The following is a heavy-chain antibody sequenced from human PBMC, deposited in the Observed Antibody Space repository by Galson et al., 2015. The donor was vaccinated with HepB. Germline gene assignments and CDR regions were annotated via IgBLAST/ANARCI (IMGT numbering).Heavy chain of an antibody. V-gene: IGHV1-2*04. Sequence: SVKVSCKASGYTFTGYYIHWVRQAPGQGLEWMGWINPNNGGANYAQKFQGWVTTTRDTSISTAYMELSRLRSDDTAVYYCARDRLSSSSYYYYGMDVWGQGTTVTVSS. CDR3: ARDRLSSSSYYYYGMDV. D-gene: IGHD6-13*01. CDR1: GYTFTGYY. J-gene: IGHJ6*02. CDR2: INPNNGGA.